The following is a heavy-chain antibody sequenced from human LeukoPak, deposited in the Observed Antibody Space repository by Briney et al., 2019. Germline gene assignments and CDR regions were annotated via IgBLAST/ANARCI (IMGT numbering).Heavy chain of an antibody. CDR3: ARYSGSYEVNYYYYYGMDV. D-gene: IGHD1-26*01. CDR1: GFTFSSYW. Sequence: GGSLRLSCAASGFTFSSYWMSWVRQAPGKGLEWVANIKQDGSEKYYVDSVKGRFTISRDNAKNSLYLQMNSLRAEDTAVYYCARYSGSYEVNYYYYYGMDVWGRGTTVTVSS. V-gene: IGHV3-7*03. CDR2: IKQDGSEK. J-gene: IGHJ6*02.